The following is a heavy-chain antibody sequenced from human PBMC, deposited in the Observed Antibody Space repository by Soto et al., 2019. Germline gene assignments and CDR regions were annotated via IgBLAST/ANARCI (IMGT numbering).Heavy chain of an antibody. V-gene: IGHV4-30-4*01. J-gene: IGHJ4*02. CDR1: GGSISSGDYY. Sequence: PSETLSLTCTVSGGSISSGDYYWSWIRQPPGKGLEWIGYIYYSGSTYYNPSLKSRVTISVDTSKNQFSLKLSSVTAADTAVYYCARHTGLGPIPFDYWGQGTPVTVSS. CDR2: IYYSGST. CDR3: ARHTGLGPIPFDY.